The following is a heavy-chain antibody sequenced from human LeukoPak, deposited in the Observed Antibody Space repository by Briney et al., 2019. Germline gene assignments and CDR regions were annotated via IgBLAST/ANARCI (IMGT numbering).Heavy chain of an antibody. V-gene: IGHV3-21*01. CDR3: AELGITMIGGV. CDR2: ISSGSSYI. Sequence: GGSLRLSCAASGFTFSRSSMNWVRQAPGKGLEWVSSISSGSSYIYYADSVKGRFTISRDNAKNSLYLQMNSLRAEDTAVYYCAELGITMIGGVWGKGTTVTISS. CDR1: GFTFSRSS. J-gene: IGHJ6*04. D-gene: IGHD3-10*02.